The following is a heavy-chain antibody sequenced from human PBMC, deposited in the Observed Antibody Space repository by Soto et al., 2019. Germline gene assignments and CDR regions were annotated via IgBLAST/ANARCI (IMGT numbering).Heavy chain of an antibody. CDR1: GGTFSRHA. V-gene: IGHV1-2*02. CDR2: INPNSGGT. D-gene: IGHD6-6*01. Sequence: QVQLVQSGAEVRKPGSSVKVSCKASGGTFSRHAISWVRQAPGQGLEWMGWINPNSGGTNYAQKFQGRVTMTRDTSISTAYMELSRLRSDDTAVYYCAMDSSSLSSFDYWGQGTLVTVSS. J-gene: IGHJ4*02. CDR3: AMDSSSLSSFDY.